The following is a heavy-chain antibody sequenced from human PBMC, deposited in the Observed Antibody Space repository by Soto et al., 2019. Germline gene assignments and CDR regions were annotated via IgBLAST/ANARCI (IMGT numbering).Heavy chain of an antibody. D-gene: IGHD3-16*01. CDR2: IYPGDSDT. Sequence: PGESLKISCKGSGYSFTSYWIGWVRQMPGKGLEWMGIIYPGDSDTRYSPSFQGQVTISADKSISTAYLQWSSLKASDTAMYYCALSYDYVWGSYALDIWGQGTMVTVSS. CDR1: GYSFTSYW. J-gene: IGHJ3*02. CDR3: ALSYDYVWGSYALDI. V-gene: IGHV5-51*01.